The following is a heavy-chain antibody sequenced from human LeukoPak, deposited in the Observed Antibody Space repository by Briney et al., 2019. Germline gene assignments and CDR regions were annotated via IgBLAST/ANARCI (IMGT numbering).Heavy chain of an antibody. J-gene: IGHJ4*02. Sequence: PSETLSLTCAVYGGSFSGYYWGWIRQPPGKGLEWIGEINHSGSTNYNPSLKSRVTISVDTSKNQFSLKLSSVTAADTAVYYCARGEWLYDYWGQGTLVTVSS. CDR3: ARGEWLYDY. D-gene: IGHD3-3*01. CDR1: GGSFSGYY. CDR2: INHSGST. V-gene: IGHV4-34*01.